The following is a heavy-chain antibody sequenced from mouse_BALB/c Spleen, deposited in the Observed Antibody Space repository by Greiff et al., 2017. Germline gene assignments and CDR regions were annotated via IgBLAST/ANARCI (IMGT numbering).Heavy chain of an antibody. D-gene: IGHD2-3*01. J-gene: IGHJ4*01. V-gene: IGHV5-4*02. Sequence: DVKLLESGGGLVKPGGSLKLSCAASGFTFSDYYMYWVRQTPEKRLEWVGTISDGGSYTYYPDSVKGRFTISRDNAENNLYLQMSSLKSEDTAMYYCARDGYSLYYYAMDYWGQGTSVTVSS. CDR1: GFTFSDYY. CDR3: ARDGYSLYYYAMDY. CDR2: ISDGGSYT.